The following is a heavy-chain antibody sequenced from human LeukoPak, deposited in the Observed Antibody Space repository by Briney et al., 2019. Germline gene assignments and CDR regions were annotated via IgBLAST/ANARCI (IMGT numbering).Heavy chain of an antibody. D-gene: IGHD6-19*01. CDR3: ARSPSPYSSGWYFDY. Sequence: SQTLSLTCAISGDSVPSNSAAWNWIRQSPSRGLEWLGRTYYRSKWYNDYAVSVKGRITINPDISKNQFSLQLNSVTPEDTAVYYCARSPSPYSSGWYFDYWGQGTLVTVSS. J-gene: IGHJ4*02. CDR2: TYYRSKWYN. V-gene: IGHV6-1*01. CDR1: GDSVPSNSAA.